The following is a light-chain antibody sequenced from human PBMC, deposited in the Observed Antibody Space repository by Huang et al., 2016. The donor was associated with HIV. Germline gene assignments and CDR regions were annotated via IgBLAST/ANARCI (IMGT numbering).Light chain of an antibody. J-gene: IGKJ1*01. V-gene: IGKV1-33*01. CDR3: QHYDNLRT. CDR1: QDISNY. CDR2: DES. Sequence: DIQMTQSPSSLSASVGDRVTITCQASQDISNYLNWYQQKPGKAPKLLIYDESYLETGVSSRFSGSGSGKDFTFTISSLQPEDIATYYCQHYDNLRTFGQGTKVEIK.